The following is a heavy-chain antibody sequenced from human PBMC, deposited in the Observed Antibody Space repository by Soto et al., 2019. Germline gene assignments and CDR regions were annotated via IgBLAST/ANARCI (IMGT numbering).Heavy chain of an antibody. CDR3: MTSVTTHDY. Sequence: EVQLVESGGGLVQPGGPLRLSCAASGFTLSSYWMNWVRLAPGKGLEWVANIQQDGSQKNYVDSVKGRFTTSRDNEKNSMYLQMSSLRAEDTAVYYCMTSVTTHDYWGQGTVVTVSS. CDR1: GFTLSSYW. CDR2: IQQDGSQK. J-gene: IGHJ4*02. V-gene: IGHV3-7*01. D-gene: IGHD4-17*01.